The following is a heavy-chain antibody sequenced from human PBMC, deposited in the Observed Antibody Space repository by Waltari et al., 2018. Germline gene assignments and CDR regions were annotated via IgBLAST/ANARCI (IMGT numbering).Heavy chain of an antibody. J-gene: IGHJ4*02. CDR2: IDHIGTT. V-gene: IGHV4-39*01. CDR3: GRLMDG. Sequence: QLQLQESGPGLVQPSETLSLTCSVSGGSISRSSFWGGWFRQPPGKGLEWLVMIDHIGTTDSHPSLTSRLTISGDTSKNQFSLKLSVVTAADTAVYYCGRLMDGWGQGTLVTVSS. D-gene: IGHD2-2*03. CDR1: GGSISRSSFW.